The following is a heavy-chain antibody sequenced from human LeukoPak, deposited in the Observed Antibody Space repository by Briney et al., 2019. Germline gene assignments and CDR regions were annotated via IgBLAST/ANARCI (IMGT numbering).Heavy chain of an antibody. J-gene: IGHJ6*02. CDR3: ASTYYYDSTTPYYYYYYGMDV. V-gene: IGHV4-59*01. CDR2: IYYSGST. CDR1: GGSLSSYY. Sequence: SETLSLTCTVSGGSLSSYYWSWIRQPPGKGLEWIGYIYYSGSTNYNPSLKSRVTISVDTSKNQFSLKLSSVTAADTAVYYCASTYYYDSTTPYYYYYYGMDVWGQGTTVTVSS. D-gene: IGHD3-22*01.